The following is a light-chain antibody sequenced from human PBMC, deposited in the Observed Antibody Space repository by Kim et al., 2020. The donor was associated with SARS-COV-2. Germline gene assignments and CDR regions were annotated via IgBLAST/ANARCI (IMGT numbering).Light chain of an antibody. CDR2: GKN. Sequence: RVTISCTGSSSNIGAVYDVHWYQQLPGTAPKLLIYGKNNRPSGVPDRFSGSKSGTSASLAITGLQAEDEADYYCQSYDSSLSGSRVFGGGTQLTVL. V-gene: IGLV1-40*01. CDR3: QSYDSSLSGSRV. J-gene: IGLJ2*01. CDR1: SSNIGAVYD.